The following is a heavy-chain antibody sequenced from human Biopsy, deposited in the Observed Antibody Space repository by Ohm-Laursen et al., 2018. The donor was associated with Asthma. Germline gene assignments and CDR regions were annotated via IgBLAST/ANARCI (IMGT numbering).Heavy chain of an antibody. CDR1: GDAMSTSGSY. Sequence: SDTLSLTCTVSGDAMSTSGSYWGWIRQSPGKGLEWIGSIYYSGRTYYNPSLESQVTISQDTSKNHFSLKVTSVTAADTAVYYCARAVSSSSYWYFDLWGRGDLVTVSS. V-gene: IGHV4-39*02. D-gene: IGHD6-6*01. J-gene: IGHJ2*01. CDR3: ARAVSSSSYWYFDL. CDR2: IYYSGRT.